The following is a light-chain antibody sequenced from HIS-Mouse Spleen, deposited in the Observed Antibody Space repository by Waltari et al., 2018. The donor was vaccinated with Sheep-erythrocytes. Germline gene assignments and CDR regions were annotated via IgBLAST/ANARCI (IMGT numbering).Light chain of an antibody. CDR3: QQYYRYPRT. Sequence: AIRMTQSPSSFSASTGDRVTITCRASQGISSYLAWYQQKPGKAAKLLICAASTLQRGVPSRFSGSGSGTEFTLTISCLQSEDFATYFCQQYYRYPRTFGQGTKVEIK. CDR1: QGISSY. CDR2: AAS. J-gene: IGKJ1*01. V-gene: IGKV1-8*01.